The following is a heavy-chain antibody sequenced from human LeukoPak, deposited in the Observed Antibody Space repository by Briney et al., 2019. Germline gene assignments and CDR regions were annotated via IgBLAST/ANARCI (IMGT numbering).Heavy chain of an antibody. D-gene: IGHD3-3*02. V-gene: IGHV4-39*07. CDR3: ARGPSTLVDY. J-gene: IGHJ4*02. Sequence: SGTLSLTCTVSGGSISSSSYYWGWIRQPPGKGLEWIGSIYYSGSTYYNPSLKSRVTISVDTSKNQFSLKLSSVTAADTAVYYCARGPSTLVDYWGQGTLVTVSS. CDR2: IYYSGST. CDR1: GGSISSSSYY.